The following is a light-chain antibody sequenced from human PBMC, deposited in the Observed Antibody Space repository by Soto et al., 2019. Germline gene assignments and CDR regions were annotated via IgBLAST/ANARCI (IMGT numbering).Light chain of an antibody. Sequence: QSVLTQPPSASGTPGPRVTISCSGGNSNIGTNTVNWYQHLPGSAPKLLIYSNNQRTSGVPDRFSGSKSGTSASLAISGLQPDDEADYYCEAWDGSLNVVLFGGGTKLTVL. V-gene: IGLV1-44*01. J-gene: IGLJ2*01. CDR3: EAWDGSLNVVL. CDR1: NSNIGTNT. CDR2: SNN.